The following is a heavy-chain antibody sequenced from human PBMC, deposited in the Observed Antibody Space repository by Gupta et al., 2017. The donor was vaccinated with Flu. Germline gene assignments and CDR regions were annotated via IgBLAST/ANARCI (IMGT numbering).Heavy chain of an antibody. CDR3: VKGGPLARIPDY. CDR2: IDSDGTT. Sequence: WVRQAPVTGLHWVSTIDSDGTTYYTDSVKGRFAISRDTSKNILHLQMNSLAAEDSAIYYCVKGGPLARIPDYWGQGALVTVSS. V-gene: IGHV3-23*01. J-gene: IGHJ4*02. D-gene: IGHD2-21*01.